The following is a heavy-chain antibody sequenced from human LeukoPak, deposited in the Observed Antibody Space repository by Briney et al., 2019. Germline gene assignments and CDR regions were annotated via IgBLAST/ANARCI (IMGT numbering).Heavy chain of an antibody. J-gene: IGHJ5*02. CDR2: IIPIFGTA. D-gene: IGHD3-10*01. CDR3: ARGRANNYYGSGSYEFDP. Sequence: SVKVSCKASGGTFSSYAISWVRQAPGQGLEWMGGIIPIFGTANYAQKFQGRVTITADKSTSTAYMELSSLRSEDTAVYYCARGRANNYYGSGSYEFDPWGQGTLVTVSS. V-gene: IGHV1-69*06. CDR1: GGTFSSYA.